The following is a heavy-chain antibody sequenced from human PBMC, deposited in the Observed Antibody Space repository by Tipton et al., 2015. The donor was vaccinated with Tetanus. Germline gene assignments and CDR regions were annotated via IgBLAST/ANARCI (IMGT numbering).Heavy chain of an antibody. CDR3: ARGEGGGGDFDL. CDR1: GGSISSYY. CDR2: IYYSGST. D-gene: IGHD3-16*01. J-gene: IGHJ2*01. V-gene: IGHV4-59*01. Sequence: GLVKPSETLSLTCTVSGGSISSYYWSWIRQPPGKGLEWIGYIYYSGSTNYNPSLKSRVTISVDTAKNQFSLKLSSVTAADTAVYSCARGEGGGGDFDLWGRGTLVTVSS.